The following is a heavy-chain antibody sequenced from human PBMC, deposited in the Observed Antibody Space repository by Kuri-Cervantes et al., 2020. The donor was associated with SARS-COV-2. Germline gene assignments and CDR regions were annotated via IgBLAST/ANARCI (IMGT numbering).Heavy chain of an antibody. CDR1: GYTFTGYY. V-gene: IGHV1-46*01. CDR2: LNPSGGSR. J-gene: IGHJ4*02. D-gene: IGHD3-10*01. CDR3: AREYYYGSGRYYGAFDH. Sequence: ASVKVSCKASGYTFTGYYMHWARQAPGQGLEWMGMLNPSGGSRINTQKFQGRLTMTRDTPTSTVYMELSSLRSDDTAVYYCAREYYYGSGRYYGAFDHWGQGTPVTVSS.